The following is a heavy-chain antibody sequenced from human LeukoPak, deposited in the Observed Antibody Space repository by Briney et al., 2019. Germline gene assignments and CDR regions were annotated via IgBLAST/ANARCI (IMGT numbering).Heavy chain of an antibody. Sequence: GRSLRLSCAASGFTFSSYWMSWVSQAPGEGMEWVANIKQDGSEKYYVDSVKGRFTISRDDAKNTLYLQMNSLRTEDTAVYYCACYGIAPPYWGQGTLVTVSS. CDR1: GFTFSSYW. D-gene: IGHD2-15*01. J-gene: IGHJ4*02. V-gene: IGHV3-7*02. CDR2: IKQDGSEK. CDR3: ACYGIAPPY.